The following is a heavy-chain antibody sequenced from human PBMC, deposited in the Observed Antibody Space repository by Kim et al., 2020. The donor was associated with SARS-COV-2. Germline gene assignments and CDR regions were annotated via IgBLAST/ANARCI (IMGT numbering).Heavy chain of an antibody. V-gene: IGHV1-3*01. J-gene: IGHJ4*02. CDR3: ARDMNPTVYDY. Sequence: KTKYTQKFQGRVTIPRNTSANTAYMDLRSLTFEDTAIYYCARDMNPTVYDYWGQGTLVTVSS. CDR2: KT. D-gene: IGHD4-4*01.